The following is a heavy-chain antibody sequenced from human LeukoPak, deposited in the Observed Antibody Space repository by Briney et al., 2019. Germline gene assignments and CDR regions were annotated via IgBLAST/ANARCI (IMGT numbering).Heavy chain of an antibody. CDR3: AREMATIGDI. V-gene: IGHV3-72*01. J-gene: IGHJ3*02. D-gene: IGHD5-24*01. Sequence: PGGSLRLSCAASGFTFSDHYMDWVRQAPGKGLEWVGRTRNKANSYTTEYAASVKGRFTISRDDSKNSLYPQMNSLKTEDTAVYYCAREMATIGDIWGQGTMVTVSS. CDR1: GFTFSDHY. CDR2: TRNKANSYTT.